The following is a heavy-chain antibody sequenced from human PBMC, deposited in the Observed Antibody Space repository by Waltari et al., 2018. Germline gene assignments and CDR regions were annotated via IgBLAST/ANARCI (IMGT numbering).Heavy chain of an antibody. Sequence: QVQLVQSGAEVKKPGSSVKVSCKASGGTFSSYAISWVRQAPGQGLEWMGGIIPILGTANYAQKFQGRVTITADESTSTAYMELSSLRSEDTAVYYCARDRAVVVTANPYNYYGMDVWGQGTTVTVSS. CDR3: ARDRAVVVTANPYNYYGMDV. V-gene: IGHV1-69*12. D-gene: IGHD2-21*02. CDR2: IIPILGTA. J-gene: IGHJ6*02. CDR1: GGTFSSYA.